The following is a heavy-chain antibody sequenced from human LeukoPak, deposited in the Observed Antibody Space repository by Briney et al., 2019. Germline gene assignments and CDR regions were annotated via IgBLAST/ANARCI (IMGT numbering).Heavy chain of an antibody. D-gene: IGHD3-22*01. CDR3: ASRLTYYDDEGFDY. CDR1: GFTFISYG. Sequence: GGSLRPSCAASGFTFISYGMHWVRQAPGKGLEWVAVIWYDGSNKYYADSVKGRFTVSRDNSKNTLYLQMNSLRAEDTAVYYCASRLTYYDDEGFDYWGQGTLVTVSS. J-gene: IGHJ4*02. V-gene: IGHV3-33*01. CDR2: IWYDGSNK.